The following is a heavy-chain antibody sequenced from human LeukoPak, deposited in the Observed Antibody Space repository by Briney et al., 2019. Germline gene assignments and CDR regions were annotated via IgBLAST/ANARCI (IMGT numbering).Heavy chain of an antibody. CDR1: GGSISSGDYY. CDR3: ARVRPAVVIADY. Sequence: SETLSLTCTVSGGSISSGDYYWSWIRQPPGKGLEWIGYIYYSGSTYYNPSLKSRVTISVDTSKNQFSLKLSSVTAADTAVYYCARVRPAVVIADYWAREPWSPSPQ. CDR2: IYYSGST. J-gene: IGHJ4*02. V-gene: IGHV4-30-4*01. D-gene: IGHD2-21*01.